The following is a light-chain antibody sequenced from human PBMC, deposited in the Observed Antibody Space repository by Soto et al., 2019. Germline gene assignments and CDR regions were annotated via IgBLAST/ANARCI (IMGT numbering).Light chain of an antibody. CDR3: QKYNTVPRT. CDR1: QGISHF. Sequence: DIQMTQSPSSLSASVGARGTITCRASQGISHFVAWYQQKPGKVPKLLIYAASILQSGVPPRFSGSGSGTDFTLTISSLQPEDVATYYCQKYNTVPRTFGQGTKVEI. J-gene: IGKJ1*01. CDR2: AAS. V-gene: IGKV1-27*01.